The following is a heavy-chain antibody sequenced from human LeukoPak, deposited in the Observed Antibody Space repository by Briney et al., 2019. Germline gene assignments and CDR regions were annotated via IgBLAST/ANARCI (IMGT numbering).Heavy chain of an antibody. Sequence: GGSLRLSCAASGFTVSSNYMSWVRQAPGKGLEWVSVIYSGGSTYYADSVKGRFTISRDNSKNTLYLQMNSLRAEDTAVYYCAKGVYGSGSYYSYYFDYWGQGTLVTVSS. V-gene: IGHV3-66*01. CDR1: GFTVSSNY. CDR3: AKGVYGSGSYYSYYFDY. D-gene: IGHD3-10*01. CDR2: IYSGGST. J-gene: IGHJ4*02.